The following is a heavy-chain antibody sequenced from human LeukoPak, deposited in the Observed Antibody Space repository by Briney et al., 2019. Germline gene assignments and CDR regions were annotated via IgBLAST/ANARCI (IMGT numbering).Heavy chain of an antibody. CDR1: GGSISSGGYY. V-gene: IGHV4-31*03. Sequence: PSETLSLTCTVSGGSISSGGYYWSWIRQHPGKGLEWIGYIYYSGSTYYNPSLKSRVTISVDTSKNQFSLKLSSVTAADTAVYYCARVPYCSGGSCYPYYFDYWGQGTLVTVSS. D-gene: IGHD2-15*01. J-gene: IGHJ4*02. CDR3: ARVPYCSGGSCYPYYFDY. CDR2: IYYSGST.